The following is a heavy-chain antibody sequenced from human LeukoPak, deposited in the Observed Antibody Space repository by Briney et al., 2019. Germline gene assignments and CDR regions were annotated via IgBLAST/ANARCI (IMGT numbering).Heavy chain of an antibody. CDR1: GFTFSSYA. Sequence: GGSLRLSCAASGFTFSSYAMSWVRQAPGKGLEWVSAISGSGGSTYYADFVKGRFTISRDNSKNTLYLQMNSLRAEDTAVYYCARAVRNAVPPSYYYYYMDVWGKGTTVTVSS. J-gene: IGHJ6*03. D-gene: IGHD4-17*01. CDR3: ARAVRNAVPPSYYYYYMDV. V-gene: IGHV3-23*01. CDR2: ISGSGGST.